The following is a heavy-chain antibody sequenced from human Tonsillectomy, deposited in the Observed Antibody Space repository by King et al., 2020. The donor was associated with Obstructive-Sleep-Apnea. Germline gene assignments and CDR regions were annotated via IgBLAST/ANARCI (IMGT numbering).Heavy chain of an antibody. J-gene: IGHJ4*02. CDR3: ARGGRIPAAKY. V-gene: IGHV4-34*01. Sequence: VQLQQWGAGLLKPSETLSLTCAVYGGSFSDYYWSWIRQPPGKGLEWIGEINLSGSTNYNPSLESRVTISVDTSKNQFSLKLSSVTAADTAVYYCARGGRIPAAKYWGQGTLVTVSS. CDR2: INLSGST. CDR1: GGSFSDYY. D-gene: IGHD2-2*01.